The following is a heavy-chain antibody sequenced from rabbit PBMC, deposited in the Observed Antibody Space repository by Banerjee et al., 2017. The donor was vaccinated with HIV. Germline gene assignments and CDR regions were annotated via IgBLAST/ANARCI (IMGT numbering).Heavy chain of an antibody. J-gene: IGHJ4*01. CDR3: ARAAGFGGYPYYFDL. V-gene: IGHV1S40*01. Sequence: YASWAKGRFTISKTSSTTVTLQMTSLTDADTAIYFCARAAGFGGYPYYFDLWGPGTLVTVS. D-gene: IGHD6-1*01.